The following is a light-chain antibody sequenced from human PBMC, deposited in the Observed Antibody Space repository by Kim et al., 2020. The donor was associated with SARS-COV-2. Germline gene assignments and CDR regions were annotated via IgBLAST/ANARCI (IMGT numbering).Light chain of an antibody. CDR3: QVWDSSSDNVI. Sequence: SYELTQPSSVSVAPGETARITCGGDNVESKSVHWYQQKPGQAPVLVISHDTGRPSGIPERFSGSNSGNTATLTITRVEAGDEADYFCQVWDSSSDNVIFG. CDR1: NVESKS. J-gene: IGLJ2*01. CDR2: HDT. V-gene: IGLV3-21*04.